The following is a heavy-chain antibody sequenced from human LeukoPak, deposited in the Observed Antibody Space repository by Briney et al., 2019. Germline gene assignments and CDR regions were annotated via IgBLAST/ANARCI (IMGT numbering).Heavy chain of an antibody. V-gene: IGHV3-23*01. Sequence: GGSLRLSCAASGFTFSSYAMSWVRQAPGKGLEWVSAISGSGGSTYYADSVKGRFTISRDNSKNTLYPQMNSLRAEDTAVYYCAKDPTVDDAFDIWGQGTMVTVSS. CDR3: AKDPTVDDAFDI. CDR1: GFTFSSYA. CDR2: ISGSGGST. J-gene: IGHJ3*02. D-gene: IGHD4-23*01.